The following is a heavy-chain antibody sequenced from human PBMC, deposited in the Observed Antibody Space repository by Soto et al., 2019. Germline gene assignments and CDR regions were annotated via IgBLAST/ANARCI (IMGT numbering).Heavy chain of an antibody. J-gene: IGHJ5*01. CDR3: AHRDGFGEFDS. V-gene: IGHV2-5*02. CDR1: GFSLTTSGVG. D-gene: IGHD3-10*01. Sequence: QITLKESGPTLVKPTQTLTLTCTFSGFSLTTSGVGVGWIRQPPGKALEWLALIYWDDDKRYSPSLKSRLTSTKDTSGNQVVLTMTNMDPVDTATYFCAHRDGFGEFDSWGQGTLVTVSS. CDR2: IYWDDDK.